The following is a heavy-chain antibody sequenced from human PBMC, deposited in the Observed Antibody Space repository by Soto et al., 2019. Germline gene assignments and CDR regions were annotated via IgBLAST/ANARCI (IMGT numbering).Heavy chain of an antibody. J-gene: IGHJ4*02. Sequence: EVQLWESGGGLVQPGGSLRLSCAASGFTFSSFTMRWVRQAPGKGLEWVSGITGSGDKTSYGDSVKGRFTISRDNSENTLLLQMNSLRAEDTAVYYCAKDLASSGHYAFDYWGQGALVTVSS. D-gene: IGHD3-22*01. CDR2: ITGSGDKT. V-gene: IGHV3-23*01. CDR3: AKDLASSGHYAFDY. CDR1: GFTFSSFT.